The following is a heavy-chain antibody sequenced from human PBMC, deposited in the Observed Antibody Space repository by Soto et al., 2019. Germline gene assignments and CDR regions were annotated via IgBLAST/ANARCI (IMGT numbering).Heavy chain of an antibody. CDR3: ARPARGWEYYYYYGMDV. V-gene: IGHV1-69*13. Sequence: GASVKVSCKASGGTFSSYAISWVRQAPGQGLGWMGGIIPIFGTANYAQRFQGRVTITADESTSTAYMELSSLRSEDTAVYYCARPARGWEYYYYYGMDVWGQGTTVTVSS. CDR1: GGTFSSYA. J-gene: IGHJ6*02. CDR2: IIPIFGTA. D-gene: IGHD6-19*01.